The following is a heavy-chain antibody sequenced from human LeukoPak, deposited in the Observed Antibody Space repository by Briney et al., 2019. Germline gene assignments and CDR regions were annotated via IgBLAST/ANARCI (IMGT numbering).Heavy chain of an antibody. CDR1: GYTFTGYY. V-gene: IGHV1-2*02. CDR2: INPNSGGT. J-gene: IGHJ4*02. CDR3: ARVTAYYYESSGIPDY. D-gene: IGHD3-22*01. Sequence: VASVKVSCKASGYTFTGYYMHWVRQAPGQGLEWMGWINPNSGGTNYAQKFQGRVTMTRDTSISTAYMELSRLRSDDTAVYYCARVTAYYYESSGIPDYWGQGTLVTVSS.